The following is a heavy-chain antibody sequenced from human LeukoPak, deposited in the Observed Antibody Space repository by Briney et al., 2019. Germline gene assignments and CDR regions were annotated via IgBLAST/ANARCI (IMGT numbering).Heavy chain of an antibody. CDR3: ARHNPPSQYYYDSSGYYGFDY. J-gene: IGHJ4*02. CDR2: IYYSGST. D-gene: IGHD3-22*01. V-gene: IGHV4-39*01. Sequence: MSSETLSLTCTVSGGSISSSSYYWGWMRQPPGKGLEWVGSIYYSGSTYYNPSLKSRVTISVDTSKNQFSLKLSSVTAADTAVYYCARHNPPSQYYYDSSGYYGFDYWGQGTLVTVSS. CDR1: GGSISSSSYY.